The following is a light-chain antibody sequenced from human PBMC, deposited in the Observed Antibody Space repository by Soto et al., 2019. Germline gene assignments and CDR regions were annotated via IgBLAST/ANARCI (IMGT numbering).Light chain of an antibody. Sequence: AIQITQSPSSLSASVGDRVTITCRASQGIRNDLAWYQQKAGKAPKLLIYATSTLQSGVPSRFRGSGSGTAFTLTISRLQPEDFATYYCLQDYNYPHTFGQGTKVDI. CDR3: LQDYNYPHT. J-gene: IGKJ1*01. V-gene: IGKV1-6*01. CDR2: ATS. CDR1: QGIRND.